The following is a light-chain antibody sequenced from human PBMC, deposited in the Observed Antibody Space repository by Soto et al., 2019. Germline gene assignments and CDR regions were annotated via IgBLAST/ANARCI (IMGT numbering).Light chain of an antibody. CDR2: DVS. CDR1: SSDVGGYNY. CDR3: CSYAGSYTSYV. V-gene: IGLV2-11*01. J-gene: IGLJ1*01. Sequence: QSVLTQPRSVSGSPGQSVTISCTGTSSDVGGYNYVSWYQQHPGKAPKLMIYDVSKRPSGVPDRFSGSKSGNTASLTISGLQAKDEADYYCCSYAGSYTSYVFGTGTKVTVL.